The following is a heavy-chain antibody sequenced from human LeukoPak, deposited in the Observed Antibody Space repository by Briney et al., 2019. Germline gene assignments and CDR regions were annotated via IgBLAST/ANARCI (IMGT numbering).Heavy chain of an antibody. CDR1: GFTFSSYA. CDR2: ITSRSTIT. J-gene: IGHJ4*02. Sequence: GGSLRLSCAASGFTFSSYAMTWVRQAPGKGLDWVSTITSRSTITYYADSVEGRFTISRDNSKNTLYLQMDSLRAEDTAVYYCAKDNGGYVVFDSWGQGALVTVSS. V-gene: IGHV3-23*01. CDR3: AKDNGGYVVFDS. D-gene: IGHD2-8*01.